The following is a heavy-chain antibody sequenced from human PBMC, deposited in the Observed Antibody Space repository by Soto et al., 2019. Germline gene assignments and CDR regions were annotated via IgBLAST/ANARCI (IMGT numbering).Heavy chain of an antibody. V-gene: IGHV4-34*01. CDR3: AREVHCSSTSCKYYCYYMDV. CDR1: GGSFSGYY. CDR2: INHSGST. J-gene: IGHJ6*03. D-gene: IGHD2-2*01. Sequence: SETLSLTCAVYGGSFSGYYWSWIRQPPGKGLEWIGEINHSGSTNYNPSLKSRVTISVDTSKNQFSLKLSSVTAADTAAYYCAREVHCSSTSCKYYCYYMDVWGKGTTVTVSS.